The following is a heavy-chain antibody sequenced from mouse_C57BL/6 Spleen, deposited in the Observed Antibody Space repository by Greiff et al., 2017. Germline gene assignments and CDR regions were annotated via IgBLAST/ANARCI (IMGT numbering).Heavy chain of an antibody. V-gene: IGHV1-64*01. CDR1: GYTFTSYW. J-gene: IGHJ1*03. CDR2: IHPNSGST. Sequence: QVQLQQPGAELVKPGASVKLSCKASGYTFTSYWMHWVKQRPGQGLEWIGMIHPNSGSTNYNEKFKSKATLTVDKSSSTAYMQLSSLTSEDSAVYYCARETTVVNWYFEVWGTGTTVTVSS. D-gene: IGHD1-1*01. CDR3: ARETTVVNWYFEV.